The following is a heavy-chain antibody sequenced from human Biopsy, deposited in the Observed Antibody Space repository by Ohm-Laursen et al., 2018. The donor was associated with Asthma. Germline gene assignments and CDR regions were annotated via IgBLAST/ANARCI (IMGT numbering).Heavy chain of an antibody. D-gene: IGHD4-17*01. Sequence: ASVKVSCNISGYILTDLSMHWVRQAPGQGLEWMGGHDHEEGGTVNARRFQGRVTMTEDTSTDTAYMELSSLSSDDTAVYYCASDFPKDYVRCNFQFWGQGTLVTVSS. CDR2: HDHEEGGT. V-gene: IGHV1-24*01. CDR1: GYILTDLS. J-gene: IGHJ4*02. CDR3: ASDFPKDYVRCNFQF.